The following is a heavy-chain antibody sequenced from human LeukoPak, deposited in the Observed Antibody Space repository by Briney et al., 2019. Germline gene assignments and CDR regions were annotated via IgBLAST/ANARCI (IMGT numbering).Heavy chain of an antibody. CDR3: ARDVRDPY. J-gene: IGHJ4*02. CDR2: INPNSGGT. Sequence: ASVKVSCKASGYTLTDYYMHWVRQAPGQGLEWMGWINPNSGGTSYAHNFQGRVTMTRDTSISTTYMELSSLRSDDTAVYYCARDVRDPYWGQGTLVPVSS. CDR1: GYTLTDYY. V-gene: IGHV1-2*02.